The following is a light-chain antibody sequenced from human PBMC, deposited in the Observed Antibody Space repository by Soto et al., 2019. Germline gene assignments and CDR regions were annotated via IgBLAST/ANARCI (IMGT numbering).Light chain of an antibody. V-gene: IGLV8-61*01. J-gene: IGLJ3*02. CDR1: SGPVFTSSY. CDR2: NTN. Sequence: QTVVTQEQSFSVSPGGTVTLTCGLSSGPVFTSSYPNWYQQTPGQAPRTLIFNTNTRSSGVPDRFSGSILGDKAALTITGAQADDDSYYYCLLYLGGGIWVFGGGTKLTVL. CDR3: LLYLGGGIWV.